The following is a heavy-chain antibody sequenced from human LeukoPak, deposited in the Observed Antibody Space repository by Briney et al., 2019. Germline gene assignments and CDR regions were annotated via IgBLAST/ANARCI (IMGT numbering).Heavy chain of an antibody. V-gene: IGHV1-2*02. J-gene: IGHJ6*02. Sequence: ASVKVSCKASGYTFTGYYMHWVRQAPGQGLEWMGWINPNSGGTNYAQNLQGRVTMTTDTSTSTAYMELRSLRSDDTAVYYCARVAPRSSYNTYNHYGMDVWGQGTTVTVS. CDR2: INPNSGGT. D-gene: IGHD1-1*01. CDR1: GYTFTGYY. CDR3: ARVAPRSSYNTYNHYGMDV.